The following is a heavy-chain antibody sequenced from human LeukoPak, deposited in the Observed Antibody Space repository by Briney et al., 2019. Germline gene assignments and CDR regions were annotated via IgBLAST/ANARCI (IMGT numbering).Heavy chain of an antibody. CDR3: AKDRLAFGGQQLVDY. V-gene: IGHV3-33*03. D-gene: IGHD6-13*01. Sequence: WGSLRLSCAASGFTFSSYGMHWVRQAPGKGLEWVAVIWYDGSSRYYADSVKGRFTISRDNSKNMFYLQMNSLRAEDTAVYYCAKDRLAFGGQQLVDYWGQGTLVTVSS. CDR2: IWYDGSSR. CDR1: GFTFSSYG. J-gene: IGHJ4*02.